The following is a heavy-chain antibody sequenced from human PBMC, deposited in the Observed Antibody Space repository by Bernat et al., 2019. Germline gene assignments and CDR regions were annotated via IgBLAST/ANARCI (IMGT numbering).Heavy chain of an antibody. J-gene: IGHJ4*02. V-gene: IGHV3-23*04. D-gene: IGHD5/OR15-5a*01. Sequence: EVQLVESGGGLVQPGGSLRLSCAASGFTFSSYAMSWVRQAPGKGLEWVSAISGSGGSTYYADSVKGRFSISRDNAKNTLYLQMNSLRAEDTAVYYCAKGVYGLGGFDYWGQGTLVTVSS. CDR1: GFTFSSYA. CDR2: ISGSGGST. CDR3: AKGVYGLGGFDY.